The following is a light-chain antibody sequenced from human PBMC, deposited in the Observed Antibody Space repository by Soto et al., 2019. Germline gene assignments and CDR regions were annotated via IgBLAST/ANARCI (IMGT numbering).Light chain of an antibody. CDR3: QQTSRFPRT. V-gene: IGKV1-12*01. J-gene: IGKJ1*01. CDR1: QGISSW. CDR2: AAS. Sequence: DIKMKQIPSSVSGSVGDRVTITCRASQGISSWLVWYQQKPGKAPKLLIHAASSLQSGVPSRFSGSGSGTDFTLTINNLEPEDFAIYFCQQTSRFPRTFGQGTKVYIK.